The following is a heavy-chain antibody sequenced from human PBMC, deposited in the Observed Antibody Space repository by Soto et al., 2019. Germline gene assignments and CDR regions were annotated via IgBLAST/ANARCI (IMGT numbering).Heavy chain of an antibody. CDR3: SRSSSYTYYFYYGMDV. J-gene: IGHJ6*02. CDR1: GGTFSSYA. V-gene: IGHV1-69*13. D-gene: IGHD3-16*01. Sequence: ASVKVSCKASGGTFSSYAISWVRQAPGQGLEWMGGIIPIFGTANHAQKFQGRVTITADESTSTAYMELSSLRSEDTAVYYCSRSSSYTYYFYYGMDVWGQWTTVTVSS. CDR2: IIPIFGTA.